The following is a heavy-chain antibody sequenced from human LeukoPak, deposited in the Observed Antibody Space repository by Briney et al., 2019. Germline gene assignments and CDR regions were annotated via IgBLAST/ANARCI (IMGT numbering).Heavy chain of an antibody. CDR2: ISYDGSNK. J-gene: IGHJ4*02. Sequence: PGGSLRLSCAASGFTFSSYGMHWVRQAPGKGQEWVAVISYDGSNKYYADSVKGRFTISRDNSKNTLYLQMNSLRAEDTAVYYCAKVRLPGIAAAGTFDYWGQGTLVTVSS. CDR1: GFTFSSYG. V-gene: IGHV3-30*18. CDR3: AKVRLPGIAAAGTFDY. D-gene: IGHD6-13*01.